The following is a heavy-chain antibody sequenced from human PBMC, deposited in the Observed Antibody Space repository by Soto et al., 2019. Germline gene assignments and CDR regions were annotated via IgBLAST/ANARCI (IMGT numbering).Heavy chain of an antibody. D-gene: IGHD3-10*01. CDR2: FYYSGST. CDR3: SRQVVDGTVTGSGSFDY. V-gene: IGHV4-39*01. J-gene: IGHJ4*02. Sequence: QLQLQESSPGVVKSSETQSLTCTVSGGSISSSSYYWGWIRQPPGKGLEWIGSFYYSGSTYYYTSLKCRVTISGDTSENQISLKLSSVTAADTAAYYCSRQVVDGTVTGSGSFDYWGQGTLVTVSS. CDR1: GGSISSSSYY.